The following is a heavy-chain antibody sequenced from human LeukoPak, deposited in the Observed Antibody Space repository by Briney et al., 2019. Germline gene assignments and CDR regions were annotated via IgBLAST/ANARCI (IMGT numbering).Heavy chain of an antibody. CDR3: ARDRYSSGWFDY. D-gene: IGHD6-19*01. CDR2: INPNSGGT. J-gene: IGHJ4*02. Sequence: ASVKVSCKASGYTFTGYYMHWVRQAPGQGLEWMGWINPNSGGTNYAQKFQGRVTMTRDTSISTAYMELSSLRSEDTAVYYCARDRYSSGWFDYWGQGTLVTVSS. CDR1: GYTFTGYY. V-gene: IGHV1-2*02.